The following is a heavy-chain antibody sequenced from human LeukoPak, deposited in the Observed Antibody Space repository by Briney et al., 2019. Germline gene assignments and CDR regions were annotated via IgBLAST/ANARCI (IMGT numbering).Heavy chain of an antibody. CDR3: AKDKGGDDDAFDI. Sequence: GGSLRLSCAASGFTVSSNYMSWVRQAPGKGLEWVSVIYSGGSTYYADFVKGRFTISRDNSKNTLYLQMNSLRAEDTALYYCAKDKGGDDDAFDIWGQGTMVTVSS. CDR2: IYSGGST. D-gene: IGHD4-17*01. V-gene: IGHV3-53*05. J-gene: IGHJ3*02. CDR1: GFTVSSNY.